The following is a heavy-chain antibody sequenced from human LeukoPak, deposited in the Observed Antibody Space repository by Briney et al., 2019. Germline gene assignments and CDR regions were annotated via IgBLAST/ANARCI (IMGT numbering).Heavy chain of an antibody. D-gene: IGHD3-10*01. CDR3: ARDLYSGSYYSGGMGEFDY. Sequence: SETLSLTCTVSGGSIRSSSYYWGWIRQPPGKGLEWIGYIYYSGSTNYNPSLKSRVTISVDTSKNQFSLKLSSVTAADTAVYYCARDLYSGSYYSGGMGEFDYWGQGTLVTVSS. J-gene: IGHJ4*02. V-gene: IGHV4-61*05. CDR2: IYYSGST. CDR1: GGSIRSSSYY.